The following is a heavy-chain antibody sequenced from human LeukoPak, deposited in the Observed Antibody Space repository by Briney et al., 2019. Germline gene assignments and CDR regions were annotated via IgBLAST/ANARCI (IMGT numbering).Heavy chain of an antibody. V-gene: IGHV4-39*01. J-gene: IGHJ5*02. Sequence: GSLRLSCAASGFTFSTYSMNWVRQPPGKGLEWIGSIYYSGSTYYNPSLKSRVTISVDTSKNQFSLKLSSVTAADTAVYYCARHRAVAGSFDPWGQGTLVTVSS. CDR3: ARHRAVAGSFDP. CDR1: GFTFSTYSMN. D-gene: IGHD6-19*01. CDR2: IYYSGST.